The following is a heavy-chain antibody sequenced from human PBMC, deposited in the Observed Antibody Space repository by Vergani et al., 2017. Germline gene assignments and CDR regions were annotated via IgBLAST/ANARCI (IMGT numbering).Heavy chain of an antibody. CDR3: AARNDLLRFSSPGMDV. CDR1: GYTFTSYG. J-gene: IGHJ6*02. V-gene: IGHV1-58*02. D-gene: IGHD3-3*01. Sequence: QLVQSGAEVKKPGASVKVSCKASGYTFTSYGISWVRQAPGQGLEWIGWIVVGSGNTNYAQKFQERVTITRDMSTSTAYMELSSLRSEDTAVYYCAARNDLLRFSSPGMDVWGQGTTVTVSS. CDR2: IVVGSGNT.